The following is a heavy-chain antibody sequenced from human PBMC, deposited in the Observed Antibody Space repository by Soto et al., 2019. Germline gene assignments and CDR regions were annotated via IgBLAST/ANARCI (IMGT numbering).Heavy chain of an antibody. V-gene: IGHV3-30*18. CDR2: ILYDGSDK. CDR1: GFTFSTYG. J-gene: IGHJ4*02. D-gene: IGHD3-10*01. CDR3: AKAWGGFGDFVHH. Sequence: QVQLVESGGGVVQPGRSLRLSCAASGFTFSTYGMHWVRQAPGKGLEWVAGILYDGSDKYYADSVKGRFTISRENSKNTLFLQMNSLRSEDSAVYYCAKAWGGFGDFVHHWGQGTPVTVSS.